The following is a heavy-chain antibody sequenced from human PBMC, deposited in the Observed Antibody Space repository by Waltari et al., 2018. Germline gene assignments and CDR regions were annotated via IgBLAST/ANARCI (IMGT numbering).Heavy chain of an antibody. CDR3: ARGKSFGDY. D-gene: IGHD3-16*01. Sequence: EVQLVESGGGLVQPGGSLRLSCAASGFTFSSDWMSWVRQAPGKGLEWVANIKQDGNEKYYVYSVKGRFTISRDNAKNSLYLQMNSLRAEDTAVYYCARGKSFGDYWGQGTLVTVSS. CDR2: IKQDGNEK. J-gene: IGHJ4*02. CDR1: GFTFSSDW. V-gene: IGHV3-7*01.